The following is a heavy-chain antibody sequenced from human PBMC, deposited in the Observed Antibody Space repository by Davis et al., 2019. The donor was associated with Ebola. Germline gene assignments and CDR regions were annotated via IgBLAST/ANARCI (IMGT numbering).Heavy chain of an antibody. CDR1: GDSVSITSAG. CDR2: TYYNSKWYS. J-gene: IGHJ6*02. CDR3: ARGRWDV. V-gene: IGHV6-1*01. Sequence: PSETLSLTCAISGDSVSITSAGWNWIRQSPSRGLEWLGRTYYNSKWYSDYAVSVRGRITVNPDTSKNQFSLQLNSVTPDDTAVYYCARGRWDVWGQGTTVTVSS.